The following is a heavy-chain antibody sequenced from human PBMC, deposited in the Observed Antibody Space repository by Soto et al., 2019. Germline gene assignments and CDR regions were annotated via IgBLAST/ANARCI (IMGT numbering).Heavy chain of an antibody. CDR1: GGSISSGDYH. CDR3: ARDRPSHRSGYMMYYFDY. V-gene: IGHV4-31*03. CDR2: IYYSGST. J-gene: IGHJ4*02. D-gene: IGHD3-22*01. Sequence: PSETLSLTCTVSGGSISSGDYHWSWIRQHPGKGLECIGYIYYSGSTNYNPSLKSRVSMSVDTSKNQFSLNLSSVTAADTAVYYCARDRPSHRSGYMMYYFDYWGQGTLVTVSS.